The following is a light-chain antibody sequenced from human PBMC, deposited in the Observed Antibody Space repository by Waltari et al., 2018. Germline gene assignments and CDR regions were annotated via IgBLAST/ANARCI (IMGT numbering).Light chain of an antibody. V-gene: IGKV1-16*02. Sequence: DIQMTQSRSSLSASVGDRVTITCRASQDISNYLAWFQQKPGKAPKSLIYGASNLQSGVPSKFSGSGSGTDFTLTISSLQPEDSATYYCQQYNSFPLTFGGVTKVEIK. CDR2: GAS. CDR3: QQYNSFPLT. CDR1: QDISNY. J-gene: IGKJ4*01.